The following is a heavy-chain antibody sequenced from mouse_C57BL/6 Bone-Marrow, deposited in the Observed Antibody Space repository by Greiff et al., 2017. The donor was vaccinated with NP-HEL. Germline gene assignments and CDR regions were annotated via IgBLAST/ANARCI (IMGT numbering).Heavy chain of an antibody. Sequence: QVQLQQSGAELARPGASVKLSCKASGYTFTSYGISWVKQRTGQGLEWIGEIYPRSGNTYYNEKFKGKATLTADKSSSTAYMELRSLTSEDSAVYFCARDGSSWDWYFDVWGTGTTVTVSS. CDR2: IYPRSGNT. CDR3: ARDGSSWDWYFDV. J-gene: IGHJ1*03. V-gene: IGHV1-81*01. CDR1: GYTFTSYG. D-gene: IGHD1-1*01.